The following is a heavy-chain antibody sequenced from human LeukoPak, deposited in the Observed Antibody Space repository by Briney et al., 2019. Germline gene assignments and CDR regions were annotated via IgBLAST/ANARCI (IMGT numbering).Heavy chain of an antibody. J-gene: IGHJ4*02. CDR1: GFTFNNYG. V-gene: IGHV3-23*01. CDR3: AKEVGSGWYGGGVFDY. D-gene: IGHD6-19*01. Sequence: GGSLRLSCAASGFTFNNYGMSWVRQAPGKGPEWVSTISGSGGTTYYADSVKGRFTISRDNSKNTLYLQMNSLRAENTAVYYCAKEVGSGWYGGGVFDYWGQGTLVTVSS. CDR2: ISGSGGTT.